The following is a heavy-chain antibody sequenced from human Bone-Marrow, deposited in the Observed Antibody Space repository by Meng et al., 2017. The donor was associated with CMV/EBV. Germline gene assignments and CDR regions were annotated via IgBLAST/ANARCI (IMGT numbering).Heavy chain of an antibody. CDR3: ARVNYYETTSYYRY. V-gene: IGHV1-8*01. CDR2: MTPNSGNT. D-gene: IGHD3-22*01. J-gene: IGHJ4*02. Sequence: ASVKVSCKASGYTFTSYDISGVRQAPGQGLEWMGWMTPNSGNTGYAQKFQGRVTMTRNTSISTAYKELSSLRSEDTAVYYCARVNYYETTSYYRYWGQGTLVTVSS. CDR1: GYTFTSYD.